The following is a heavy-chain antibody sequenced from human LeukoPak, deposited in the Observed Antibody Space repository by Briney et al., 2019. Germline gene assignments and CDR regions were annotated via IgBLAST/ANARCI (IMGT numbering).Heavy chain of an antibody. CDR1: GFTFSSYS. J-gene: IGHJ4*02. D-gene: IGHD3-3*01. CDR2: ISSSSSYI. CDR3: ARDGVYYDFWSGPTGTFDY. V-gene: IGHV3-21*04. Sequence: GGSLRLSCAASGFTFSSYSMNWVRQAPGKGLEWVSSISSSSSYIYYADSVKGRFTISRDNAKNSLYLQMNSLRAEDTAVYYCARDGVYYDFWSGPTGTFDYWGQGTLVTVSS.